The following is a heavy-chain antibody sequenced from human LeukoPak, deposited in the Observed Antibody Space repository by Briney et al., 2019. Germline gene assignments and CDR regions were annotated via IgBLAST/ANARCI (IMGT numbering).Heavy chain of an antibody. CDR2: IYSGGST. D-gene: IGHD5-18*01. CDR3: ARVSLAMEPSNFDY. J-gene: IGHJ4*02. V-gene: IGHV3-66*01. CDR1: GFTVSSNY. Sequence: GGSLRLSCAASGFTVSSNYMSWVRQAPGKGLEWVSVIYSGGSTYYADSVKGRFTISRDNSKNTLYLQMNSLRAEDTAVYYCARVSLAMEPSNFDYWGQGTLVTVSS.